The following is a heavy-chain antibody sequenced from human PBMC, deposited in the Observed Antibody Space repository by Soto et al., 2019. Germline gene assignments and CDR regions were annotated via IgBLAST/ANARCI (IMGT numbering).Heavy chain of an antibody. D-gene: IGHD6-19*01. CDR3: AKDHSSGWYEGFDY. Sequence: EVQLVESGGGLVQPGRSLRLSCAASGFTFDDYAMHWVRQALGKGLEWVSGISWNSGSIVYADSVKGRFTISRDNAKNSLYLQMNSRRAEDTALYYCAKDHSSGWYEGFDYWGQGTLVTVSS. V-gene: IGHV3-9*01. CDR2: ISWNSGSI. J-gene: IGHJ4*02. CDR1: GFTFDDYA.